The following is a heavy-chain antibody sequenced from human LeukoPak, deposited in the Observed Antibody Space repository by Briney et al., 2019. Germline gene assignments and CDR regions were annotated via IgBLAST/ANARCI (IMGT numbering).Heavy chain of an antibody. CDR1: GFTFSSYG. CDR3: AKDRSRNYFDY. J-gene: IGHJ4*02. Sequence: GGSLRLSCAASGFTFSSYGLHWVRQAPGKGLEWVAFIRNDRNNKYYADSVKGRFTISRDNSKDTLFLQMNSLRAEDTAVYYCAKDRSRNYFDYWGQGTLVTVSS. CDR2: IRNDRNNK. V-gene: IGHV3-30*02.